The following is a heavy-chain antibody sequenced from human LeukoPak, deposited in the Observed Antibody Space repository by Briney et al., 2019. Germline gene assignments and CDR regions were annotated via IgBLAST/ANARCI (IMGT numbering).Heavy chain of an antibody. V-gene: IGHV1-69*05. J-gene: IGHJ5*02. D-gene: IGHD3-3*01. CDR3: ARYEGP. CDR1: GGTFSSYA. Sequence: SVKVSCKASGGTFSSYAISWVRQAPGQGLEWMGRIILIFGTANYAQKFQGRATITTDESTTTAYMELSSLRSEDTAVYYCARYEGPWGQGTLVTVSS. CDR2: IILIFGTA.